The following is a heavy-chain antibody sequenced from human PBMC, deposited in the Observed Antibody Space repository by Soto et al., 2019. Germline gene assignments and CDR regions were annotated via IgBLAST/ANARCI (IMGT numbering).Heavy chain of an antibody. D-gene: IGHD2-2*02. V-gene: IGHV1-3*01. CDR2: INAGNGNT. CDR1: GYTFTSYA. Sequence: ASVKVSCKASGYTFTSYAMHWVRQAPGQRLEWMGWINAGNGNTKYSQKFQGRVTITRDTSASTAYMELSSLRSEDTAVYYCACSCTVPAAIGYWSQGTLVTGSS. CDR3: ACSCTVPAAIGY. J-gene: IGHJ4*02.